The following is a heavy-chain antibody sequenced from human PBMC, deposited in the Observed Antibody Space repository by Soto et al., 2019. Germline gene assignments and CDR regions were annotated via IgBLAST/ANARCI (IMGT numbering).Heavy chain of an antibody. V-gene: IGHV3-33*01. Sequence: QVQLVESGGGVVQPGGSLRLSCAASGFTFGRHGMHWVRQAPGKGLEWVAVIGSDGRRDSYADSVKGRFTISRDNVQNTLYLQSKSRIGEDTAVFYCARVEDDGAGGLDYWGQGTRVRVSS. J-gene: IGHJ4*02. CDR3: ARVEDDGAGGLDY. CDR2: IGSDGRRD. D-gene: IGHD4-17*01. CDR1: GFTFGRHG.